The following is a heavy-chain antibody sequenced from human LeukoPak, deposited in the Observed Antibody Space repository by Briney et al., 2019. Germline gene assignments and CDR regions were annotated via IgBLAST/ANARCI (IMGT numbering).Heavy chain of an antibody. CDR2: INHSGST. Sequence: SETLSLTCAVYGGSFSGYYWSWIRQPPGKGLEWIGEINHSGSTNYNPSLKSRVTISVDTSKNQFSLKLSSVTAADTAVYYCARGGRSYSSSRTRWFDPWGQGTLVTVSS. J-gene: IGHJ5*02. V-gene: IGHV4-34*01. CDR3: ARGGRSYSSSRTRWFDP. D-gene: IGHD6-13*01. CDR1: GGSFSGYY.